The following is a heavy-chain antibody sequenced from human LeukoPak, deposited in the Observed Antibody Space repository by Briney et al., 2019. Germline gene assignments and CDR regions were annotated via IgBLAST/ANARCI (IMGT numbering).Heavy chain of an antibody. Sequence: GSLRLSCAASGFTFSSYSMNWVRQPPGKGLEWIGSIYYSGSTYYNPSLKSRVTISVDTSKNQFSLKLSSVTAADTAVYYCASPYSSGWYDYWGQGTLVTVSS. D-gene: IGHD6-19*01. CDR1: GFTFSSYS. J-gene: IGHJ4*02. V-gene: IGHV4-39*07. CDR3: ASPYSSGWYDY. CDR2: IYYSGST.